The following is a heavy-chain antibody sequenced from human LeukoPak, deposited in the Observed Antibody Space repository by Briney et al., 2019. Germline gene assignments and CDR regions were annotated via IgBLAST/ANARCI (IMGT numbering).Heavy chain of an antibody. V-gene: IGHV1-2*02. Sequence: GASVKVSCKASGYTFTSYYMHWVREAPGQGLEWMGWINPNSGGTNYAQKFQGRVTMTRDTSISTAYMELSRLRSDDTAVYYCARWARGCSSTSCYTWIDYWGQGTLVTVSS. CDR3: ARWARGCSSTSCYTWIDY. CDR1: GYTFTSYY. D-gene: IGHD2-2*02. J-gene: IGHJ4*02. CDR2: INPNSGGT.